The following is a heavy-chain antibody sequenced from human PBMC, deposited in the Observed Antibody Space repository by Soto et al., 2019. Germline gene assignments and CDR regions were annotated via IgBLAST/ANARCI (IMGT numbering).Heavy chain of an antibody. CDR1: GIAFNSHT. CDR3: ARGRTDYAYFES. D-gene: IGHD3-16*01. CDR2: ISTSGSTT. V-gene: IGHV3-48*02. Sequence: GGSLRLSCVASGIAFNSHTMYWVRQPPGKGLEWVSYISTSGSTTNYADSVRGRFTISRDNARNSLSLQMNGLRDEDTAVYYCARGRTDYAYFESWGQGTLVTVPS. J-gene: IGHJ4*02.